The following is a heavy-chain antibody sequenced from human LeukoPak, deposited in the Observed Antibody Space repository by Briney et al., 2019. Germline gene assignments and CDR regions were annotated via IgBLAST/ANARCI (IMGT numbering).Heavy chain of an antibody. D-gene: IGHD2-21*02. J-gene: IGHJ4*02. V-gene: IGHV3-23*01. Sequence: PRGCLRLSFAASGLSFISYAMGSVRQAPGKGLGWVSAISGRGGSTSYADSVKGRFPISRASPNNTLYLHMNSLRAEHTAVYYSAEEADCGGDSYLSREDSFDYGEREPLVTAS. CDR1: GLSFISYA. CDR3: AEEADCGGDSYLSREDSFDY. CDR2: ISGRGGST.